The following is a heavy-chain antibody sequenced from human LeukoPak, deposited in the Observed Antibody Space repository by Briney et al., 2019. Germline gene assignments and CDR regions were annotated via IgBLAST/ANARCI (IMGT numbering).Heavy chain of an antibody. J-gene: IGHJ4*02. D-gene: IGHD4-17*01. CDR3: ARADYGDYASDY. CDR2: MNPNSGNT. Sequence: VASVKVSCKASGYTFTSYDINWVRQATGQGLEWMGWMNPNSGNTGYAQKFQGRDTITRNTSISTAYMELSSLRSEDTAVYYCARADYGDYASDYWGQGTLVTVSS. CDR1: GYTFTSYD. V-gene: IGHV1-8*03.